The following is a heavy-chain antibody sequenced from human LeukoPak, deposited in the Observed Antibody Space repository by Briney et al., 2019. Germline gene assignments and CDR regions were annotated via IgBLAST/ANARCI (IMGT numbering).Heavy chain of an antibody. CDR2: IYSGGST. D-gene: IGHD4-17*01. CDR1: GFTFSSYA. J-gene: IGHJ3*02. CDR3: AKLATVTRMGAFDI. V-gene: IGHV3-23*03. Sequence: GGSLRLSCAASGFTFSSYAMSWVRQAPGKGLEWVSVIYSGGSTYYADSVKGRFTISRDNSKNTLYLQMNSLRAEDTAVYYCAKLATVTRMGAFDIWGQGTMVTVSS.